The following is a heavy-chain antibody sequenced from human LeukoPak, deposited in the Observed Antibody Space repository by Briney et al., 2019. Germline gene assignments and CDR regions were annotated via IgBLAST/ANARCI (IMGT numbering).Heavy chain of an antibody. Sequence: SETLSLTCTVSGGXISSYYCSWIRQPPGKGLEWIGYIYYSGNTNYNPSLKSRVTISVDTSKKQFSLNLRSVTAADTAVYYCARTPTYYGSATYLDYWGQGTLVTVSS. CDR1: GGXISSYY. D-gene: IGHD3-10*01. J-gene: IGHJ4*02. V-gene: IGHV4-59*01. CDR2: IYYSGNT. CDR3: ARTPTYYGSATYLDY.